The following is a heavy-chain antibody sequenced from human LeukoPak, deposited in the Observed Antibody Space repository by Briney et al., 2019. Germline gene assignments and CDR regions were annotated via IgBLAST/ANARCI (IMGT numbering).Heavy chain of an antibody. J-gene: IGHJ2*01. Sequence: ASVKVSCKASGYTFTTYGISWVRQAPGQGLEWMGWISAYNDKKNYVQKLQGRVTMTTDTSTSTAYMELRSLKSDDTAVYYCARDGAYSGSPPRYWYFDLWGRGTLVTVSS. D-gene: IGHD1-26*01. V-gene: IGHV1-18*01. CDR2: ISAYNDKK. CDR1: GYTFTTYG. CDR3: ARDGAYSGSPPRYWYFDL.